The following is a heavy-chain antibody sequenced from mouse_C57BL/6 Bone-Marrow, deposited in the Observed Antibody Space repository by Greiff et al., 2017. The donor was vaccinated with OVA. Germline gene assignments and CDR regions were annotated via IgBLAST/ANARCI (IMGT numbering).Heavy chain of an antibody. Sequence: DVKLQESGPGLVKPSQSLSLTCSVTGYSITSGYYWNWIRQFPGNKLEWMGYISYDGSNNYNPSLKNRISITRDTSKNQFFLKLNSVTTEDTATYYCARDRNYPYYYARDYWGQGTAVTVSS. CDR1: GYSITSGYY. J-gene: IGHJ4*01. CDR3: ARDRNYPYYYARDY. D-gene: IGHD2-1*01. V-gene: IGHV3-6*01. CDR2: ISYDGSN.